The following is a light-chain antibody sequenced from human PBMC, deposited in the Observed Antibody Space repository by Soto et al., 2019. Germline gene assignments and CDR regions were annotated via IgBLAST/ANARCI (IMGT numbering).Light chain of an antibody. CDR1: SIGRKS. J-gene: IGLJ2*01. CDR3: QVWDSRSDHVV. V-gene: IGLV3-21*02. CDR2: DDN. Sequence: SYELTQPPSVSVAPGQTASITCGGDSIGRKSVHWYYQKPGQAPVLVVYDDNDRPSGIPERMSGSNSGNTATLTISRVEAGDEADYYCQVWDSRSDHVVFGGGTKVTVL.